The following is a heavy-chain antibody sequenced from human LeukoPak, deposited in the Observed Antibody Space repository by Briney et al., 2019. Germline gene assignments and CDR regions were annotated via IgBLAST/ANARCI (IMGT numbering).Heavy chain of an antibody. CDR1: GYTFTIYY. V-gene: IGHV1-18*01. J-gene: IGHJ3*02. CDR2: ISAYSGNT. Sequence: ASVKVSCKASGYTFTIYYISWVRQAPGQGLEWMGWISAYSGNTNYAQKLQGRVTMTTDTSTSTAYMEMRSLRSDDTAVYYCARDYIAVAGNAAFDIWGEGTMVTVSS. CDR3: ARDYIAVAGNAAFDI. D-gene: IGHD6-19*01.